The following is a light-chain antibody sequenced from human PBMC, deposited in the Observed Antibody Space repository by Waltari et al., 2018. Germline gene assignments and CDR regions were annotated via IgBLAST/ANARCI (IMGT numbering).Light chain of an antibody. V-gene: IGLV1-44*01. CDR3: GAWDDGVKEWV. Sequence: QSVLTQPPSASGTPGRRVTISCSGTIYNFGINPVNWYQQFPGSAPKLLIFSTTQRPSGVPDRFSASKSGTSASLAINGLQAADEADYYCGAWDDGVKEWVFGGGTKLTVL. J-gene: IGLJ3*02. CDR2: STT. CDR1: IYNFGINP.